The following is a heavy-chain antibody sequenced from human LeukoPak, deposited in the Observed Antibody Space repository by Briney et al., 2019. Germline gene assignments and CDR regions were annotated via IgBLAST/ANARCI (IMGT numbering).Heavy chain of an antibody. CDR1: GYTSTGYY. V-gene: IGHV1-2*02. D-gene: IGHD3-22*01. Sequence: ASVKVSCKASGYTSTGYYMHWVRQAPGQGLEWMGWINPNSAGTHYAQKFQGRVTMTRDTSISTAFMELSRLRSDDTAVYYCSRGYYDTSGYYFSDSWFDPWGQGTLVTVSS. CDR2: INPNSAGT. J-gene: IGHJ5*02. CDR3: SRGYYDTSGYYFSDSWFDP.